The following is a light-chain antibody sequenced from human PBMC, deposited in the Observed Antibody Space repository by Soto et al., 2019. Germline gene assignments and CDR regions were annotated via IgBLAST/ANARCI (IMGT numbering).Light chain of an antibody. CDR1: QSVSSY. CDR2: DAS. J-gene: IGKJ5*01. Sequence: EIVLTPSPATLSLSPGERATLSCRASQSVSSYLAWYQPKPGQAPRLLIYDASNRATGIPARFSGSGSGTDFTLPISSLEPEDFAVYYCQQRSNWPITFGQGTRLEIK. V-gene: IGKV3-11*01. CDR3: QQRSNWPIT.